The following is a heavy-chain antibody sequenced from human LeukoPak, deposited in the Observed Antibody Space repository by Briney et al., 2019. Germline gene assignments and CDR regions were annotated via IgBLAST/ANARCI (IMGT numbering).Heavy chain of an antibody. Sequence: GGSLRLSCAASGFTFSSYAMSWVRQAPGKGLEWVSSVTGNGDNTFHADSVKGRFTISRDNSKNMLYLQINSLRAENTAVYYCARDRNYFEVLHRSYWGQGTLVTVSS. D-gene: IGHD2-15*01. CDR3: ARDRNYFEVLHRSY. J-gene: IGHJ4*02. CDR2: VTGNGDNT. CDR1: GFTFSSYA. V-gene: IGHV3-23*01.